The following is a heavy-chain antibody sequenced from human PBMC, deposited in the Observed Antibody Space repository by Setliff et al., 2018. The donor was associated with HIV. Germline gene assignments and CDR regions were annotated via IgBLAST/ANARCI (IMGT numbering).Heavy chain of an antibody. D-gene: IGHD5-18*01. CDR3: ARGRGYSYDYCMRFGSVGYFDY. CDR1: GGSFSGYY. Sequence: SETLSLTCAVYGGSFSGYYWSWIRQPPGKGLEWIGEINHSGSTNCNPSLKSRVTISVDTSKNQFSLKLSSVTAADTAVYYCARGRGYSYDYCMRFGSVGYFDYWGQGTLVTVSS. CDR2: INHSGST. V-gene: IGHV4-34*01. J-gene: IGHJ4*02.